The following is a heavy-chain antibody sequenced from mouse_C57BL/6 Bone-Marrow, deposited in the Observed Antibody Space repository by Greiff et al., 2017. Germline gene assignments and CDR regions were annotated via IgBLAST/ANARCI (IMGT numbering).Heavy chain of an antibody. V-gene: IGHV1-61*01. D-gene: IGHD2-12*01. J-gene: IGHJ3*01. CDR3: ANYYRGFAY. CDR1: GYTFTSYW. Sequence: QVQLQQPGAELVRPGSSVKLSCKASGYTFTSYWMDWVKQRPGQGLEWIGNIYPSDSETHYNQKFKDKATLTVEKSSSTAYMQLSSLTSEDSAVYYCANYYRGFAYWGQGTLVTVSA. CDR2: IYPSDSET.